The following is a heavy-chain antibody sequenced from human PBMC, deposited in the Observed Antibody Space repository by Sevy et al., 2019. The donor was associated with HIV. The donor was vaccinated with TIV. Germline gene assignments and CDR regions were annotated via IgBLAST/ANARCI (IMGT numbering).Heavy chain of an antibody. CDR1: GFTFGNYW. D-gene: IGHD3-22*01. CDR3: ARAQQVTMLVVIGGLYFDF. J-gene: IGHJ4*02. CDR2: IKQDMSEK. V-gene: IGHV3-7*01. Sequence: GGSLRLSCAASGFTFGNYWMSWVRQAPGKGLEWVASIKQDMSEKYYADSVKGRFTISRDNARNSLYLQMESLRAEDTAVYYCARAQQVTMLVVIGGLYFDFWGQGTLVTVSS.